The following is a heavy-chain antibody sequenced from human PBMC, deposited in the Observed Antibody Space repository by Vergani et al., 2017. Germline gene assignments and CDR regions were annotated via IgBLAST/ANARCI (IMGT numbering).Heavy chain of an antibody. D-gene: IGHD3-10*01. V-gene: IGHV3-23*04. Sequence: EVQLVESGGGLVQPGGSLRLSCAASGFTFSSYAMSWVRQAPGKGLEWVSAISGSGGSTYYADSVKGRFTISRDNSKNSLYLQMNSLRTEDTALYYCAKDKTRGSGSDTAMDVWGQGTTVTVSS. J-gene: IGHJ6*02. CDR2: ISGSGGST. CDR1: GFTFSSYA. CDR3: AKDKTRGSGSDTAMDV.